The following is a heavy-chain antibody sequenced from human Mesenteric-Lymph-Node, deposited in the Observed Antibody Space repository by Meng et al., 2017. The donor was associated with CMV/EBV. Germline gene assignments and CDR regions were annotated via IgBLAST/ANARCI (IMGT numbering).Heavy chain of an antibody. CDR3: ARVKGRIAAAGRAPLDY. CDR1: GGSFSGYY. V-gene: IGHV4-34*01. J-gene: IGHJ4*02. D-gene: IGHD6-13*01. Sequence: SETLSLTCAVYGGSFSGYYWSWIRQPPGKGLEWIGEINHSGSTNYNPSLKSRVTISVDTSKNQFSLKLSSVTAADTAVYYCARVKGRIAAAGRAPLDYWGQGTLVTVSS. CDR2: INHSGST.